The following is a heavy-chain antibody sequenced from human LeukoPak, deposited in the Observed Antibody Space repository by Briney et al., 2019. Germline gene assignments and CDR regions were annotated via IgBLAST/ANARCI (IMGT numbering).Heavy chain of an antibody. CDR1: GFTFSSYS. CDR2: ISSSSYI. Sequence: GGSLRLSCAASGFTFSSYSMNWVRQAPGKGLEWVSSISSSSYIYYADSVKGRFTISRDNAKNSLYLQMNSLRAEDTAVYYCARDMRWSQKGDYWGQGTLVTVSS. V-gene: IGHV3-21*01. D-gene: IGHD1-26*01. J-gene: IGHJ4*02. CDR3: ARDMRWSQKGDY.